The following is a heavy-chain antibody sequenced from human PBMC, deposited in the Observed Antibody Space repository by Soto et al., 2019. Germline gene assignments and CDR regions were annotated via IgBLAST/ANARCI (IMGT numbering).Heavy chain of an antibody. CDR2: ISDSGSS. CDR1: GGSISSSRFY. J-gene: IGHJ4*02. D-gene: IGHD3-9*01. Sequence: QVQLQESGPGLVKQSQTLTLTCTVSGGSISSSRFYWSWIRQHPGKGLEWIGRISDSGSSYYNPSLESRVTISVDTSKNQFSLKLSAVTAADTAVYFCARTTFYDVFTAYYSLFDYLGQGTMVTVSS. V-gene: IGHV4-31*03. CDR3: ARTTFYDVFTAYYSLFDY.